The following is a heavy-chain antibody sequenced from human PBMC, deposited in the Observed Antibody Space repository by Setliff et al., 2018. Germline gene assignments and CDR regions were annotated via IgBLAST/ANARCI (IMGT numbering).Heavy chain of an antibody. D-gene: IGHD3-3*01. V-gene: IGHV1-69*06. CDR2: IIPIFGTA. Sequence: ASVKVSCKASGGTFSSYDISWVRQAPGQGLEWMGRIIPIFGTANYAQRFQGRVTITADKSTSTAYMDLSSLRFEDTAVYYCARAQSWSGGPYYFDNWGQGTLVTVSS. CDR1: GGTFSSYD. CDR3: ARAQSWSGGPYYFDN. J-gene: IGHJ4*02.